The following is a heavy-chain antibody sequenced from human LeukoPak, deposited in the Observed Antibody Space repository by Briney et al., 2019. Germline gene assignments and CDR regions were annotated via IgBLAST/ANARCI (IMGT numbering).Heavy chain of an antibody. D-gene: IGHD2-15*01. CDR2: VSYDGSDK. V-gene: IGHV3-30*18. CDR1: GFTFSSYG. Sequence: GGSLRLSCAASGFTFSSYGMHWVRQAPGKGLEWVAVVSYDGSDKYYPDSVKGRFTISRDNSQNTLYMEMNNLRAEDTAVYYCAKDTGHCSGGSCSYLDYWSQGTLVTVSS. CDR3: AKDTGHCSGGSCSYLDY. J-gene: IGHJ4*02.